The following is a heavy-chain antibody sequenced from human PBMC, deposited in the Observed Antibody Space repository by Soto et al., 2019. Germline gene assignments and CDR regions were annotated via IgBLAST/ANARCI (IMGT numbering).Heavy chain of an antibody. V-gene: IGHV4-31*03. CDR2: IYYSGST. Sequence: SETLSLTCTVSGGSISSGGYYWSWIRQHPGKGLEWIGYIYYSGSTYYNPSLKSRVTISVDTSKNQFSLKLSSVTAADTAVYYCARVVQLTLSYPYGMDVWGQGTTVTVSS. D-gene: IGHD2-2*01. CDR3: ARVVQLTLSYPYGMDV. CDR1: GGSISSGGYY. J-gene: IGHJ6*02.